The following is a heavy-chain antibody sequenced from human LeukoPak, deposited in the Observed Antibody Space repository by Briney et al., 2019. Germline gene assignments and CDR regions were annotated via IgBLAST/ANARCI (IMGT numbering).Heavy chain of an antibody. CDR3: ARLGAAASTDRDY. CDR2: IYYSGST. CDR1: GGSISSSSYY. V-gene: IGHV4-39*01. D-gene: IGHD6-13*01. Sequence: SETLSLTCTVSGGSISSSSYYWGWIRQPPGKGLEWIGSIYYSGSTYYNPSLKSRVTISVETSKNQFSLKLSSVTAADTAVYYCARLGAAASTDRDYWGQGTLVTVSS. J-gene: IGHJ4*02.